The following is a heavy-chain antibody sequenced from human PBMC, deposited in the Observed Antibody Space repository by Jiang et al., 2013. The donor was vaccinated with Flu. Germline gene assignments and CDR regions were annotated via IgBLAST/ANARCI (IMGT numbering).Heavy chain of an antibody. Sequence: SSNSAAWNWIRQSPSRGLEWLGRTYYRSKWYNDYAVSVKSRITINPDTSKNQFSLQLNSVTPEDTAVYYCARDFPYDILTDSNWFDPWGQGTLVTVSS. D-gene: IGHD3-9*01. CDR2: TYYRSKWYN. CDR3: ARDFPYDILTDSNWFDP. CDR1: SSNSAA. J-gene: IGHJ5*02. V-gene: IGHV6-1*01.